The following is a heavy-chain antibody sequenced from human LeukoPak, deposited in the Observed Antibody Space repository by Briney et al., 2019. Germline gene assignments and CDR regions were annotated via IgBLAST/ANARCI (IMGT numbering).Heavy chain of an antibody. D-gene: IGHD4-17*01. J-gene: IGHJ4*02. V-gene: IGHV4-59*08. CDR3: ARQNTVTIPFDY. CDR1: GGSISSYY. CDR2: IYYSGST. Sequence: SETLSLTCTVSGGSISSYYWSWIRQPPGKGLEWIGYIYYSGSTNYNPSLKSRVTISVDTSKNQFSLKLSSVTAADTAVYYCARQNTVTIPFDYWGQGTLVTVSS.